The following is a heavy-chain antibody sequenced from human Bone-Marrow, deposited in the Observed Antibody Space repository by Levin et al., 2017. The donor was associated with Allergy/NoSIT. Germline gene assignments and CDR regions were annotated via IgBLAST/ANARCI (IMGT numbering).Heavy chain of an antibody. J-gene: IGHJ4*02. Sequence: GESLKISCVASGFTFRTYAMSWVRQAPGKGLEWLSGISGSGAGTFYADSVKGRFNISKDNSKNMVYLQLNSLRVEDTAVYYCAKVGSGWFRNKLDSWGQGTLVTVSS. D-gene: IGHD6-19*01. CDR3: AKVGSGWFRNKLDS. CDR2: ISGSGAGT. CDR1: GFTFRTYA. V-gene: IGHV3-23*01.